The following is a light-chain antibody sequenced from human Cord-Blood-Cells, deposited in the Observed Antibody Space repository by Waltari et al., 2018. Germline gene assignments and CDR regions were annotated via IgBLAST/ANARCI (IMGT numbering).Light chain of an antibody. CDR2: DAS. J-gene: IGKJ5*01. CDR1: QSVSSY. V-gene: IGKV3-11*01. CDR3: QQRSNWPT. Sequence: EIVLTQSPATLSLSPGERATLSGRASQSVSSYLAWYQQKPGQAPSLLIYDASNRATGIPARFSGSGSGTYFTLTISSLEPEDFAVYYCQQRSNWPTVGQGTRLEIK.